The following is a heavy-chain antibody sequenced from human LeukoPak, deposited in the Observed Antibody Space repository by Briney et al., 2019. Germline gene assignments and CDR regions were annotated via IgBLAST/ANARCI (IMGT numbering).Heavy chain of an antibody. CDR3: ARDGRLRWWSDAFDI. CDR1: GSTFTNYW. J-gene: IGHJ3*02. CDR2: IDTDGSTT. V-gene: IGHV3-74*01. Sequence: GGSLRLSCAASGSTFTNYWMHWVRQAPGKGLVWVSSIDTDGSTTTYADSVKGRLTISRDNAKNTLYLQMNSLRAEDTAVYYCARDGRLRWWSDAFDIWGQGTMVTVSS. D-gene: IGHD4-23*01.